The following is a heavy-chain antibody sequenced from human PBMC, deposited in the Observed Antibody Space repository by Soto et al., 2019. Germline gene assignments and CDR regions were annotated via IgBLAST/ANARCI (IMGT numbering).Heavy chain of an antibody. D-gene: IGHD3-22*01. V-gene: IGHV3-23*01. Sequence: GGSLRLSCAASGFTFSNHVMTWVRQAPGKWLEWVSGIRGSGGSTFYADSVKGRFSISRDNSKNTLYLQMNSLRAEDTAVYYCAKEGYYDSSGYYSPLFDYWGQGTLVNVSS. J-gene: IGHJ4*02. CDR1: GFTFSNHV. CDR2: IRGSGGST. CDR3: AKEGYYDSSGYYSPLFDY.